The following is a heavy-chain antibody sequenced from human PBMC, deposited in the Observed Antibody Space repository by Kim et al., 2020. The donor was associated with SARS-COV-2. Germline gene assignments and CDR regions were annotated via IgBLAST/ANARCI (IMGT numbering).Heavy chain of an antibody. V-gene: IGHV4-59*08. J-gene: IGHJ5*02. CDR2: IYYSGST. CDR1: GGSISSYY. Sequence: SETLSLTCTVSGGSISSYYWSWIRQPPGKGLEWIGYIYYSGSTNYNPSLKSRVTISVDTSKNQFSLKLSSVTAADTAVYYCARQTYVEMATITGWFDPWGQGTLVTVSS. CDR3: ARQTYVEMATITGWFDP. D-gene: IGHD5-12*01.